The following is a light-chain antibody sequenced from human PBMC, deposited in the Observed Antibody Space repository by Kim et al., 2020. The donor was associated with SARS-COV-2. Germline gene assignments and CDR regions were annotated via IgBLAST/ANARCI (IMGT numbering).Light chain of an antibody. V-gene: IGKV1-NL1*01. CDR2: IAS. CDR3: KQYYGPPFT. CDR1: QGITNS. J-gene: IGKJ2*01. Sequence: DIQMTQSPSSLSASVGDRVTITCRASQGITNSLAWYQQKPGQAPKLLLDIASRLQSGVPSRFSGGGSGAEYTLTISSLQPEDFASYFCKQYYGPPFTFGQGTKLEI.